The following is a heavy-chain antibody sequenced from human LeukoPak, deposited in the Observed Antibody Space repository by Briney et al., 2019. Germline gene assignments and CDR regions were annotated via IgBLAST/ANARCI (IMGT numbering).Heavy chain of an antibody. CDR2: IYYSGGT. D-gene: IGHD3-22*01. V-gene: IGHV4-39*01. J-gene: IGHJ4*02. CDR3: ARRQDYDSSEHFDY. Sequence: SETLSLTCIISGGSISSSTYYWGWIRQPPGKGLEWIGSIYYSGGTYYNPSLKSRVTISVDTSKNQFSLKLSSVTAADTAVYYCARRQDYDSSEHFDYWGQGTLVTVSS. CDR1: GGSISSSTYY.